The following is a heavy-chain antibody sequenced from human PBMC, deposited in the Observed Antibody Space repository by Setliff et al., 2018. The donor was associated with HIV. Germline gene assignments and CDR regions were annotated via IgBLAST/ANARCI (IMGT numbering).Heavy chain of an antibody. CDR2: LYYTGNT. CDR1: GGSISSSSYY. V-gene: IGHV4-39*01. D-gene: IGHD1-26*01. Sequence: SETLSLTCTVSGGSISSSSYYWGWIRQPPGKGLELIGNLYYTGNTNDNPSLKSRVTISVDTSKNQFSLTLRSVTAADAAVYYCARRRPPPSGLYSAYYMDVWGTGTTVTVSS. CDR3: ARRRPPPSGLYSAYYMDV. J-gene: IGHJ6*03.